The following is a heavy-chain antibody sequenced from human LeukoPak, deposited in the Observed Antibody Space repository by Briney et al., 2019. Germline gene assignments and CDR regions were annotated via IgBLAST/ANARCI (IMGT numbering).Heavy chain of an antibody. Sequence: SETLSLTCTVSGGSISSGGYYWSWIRQHPGKGLEWIGYIYYSGSTYYNPSLKSRVAISVDTSKNQFSLKLSSVTAADTAVYYCARETYYYDSSGYYHYFDYWGQGTLVTVSS. CDR1: GGSISSGGYY. CDR3: ARETYYYDSSGYYHYFDY. CDR2: IYYSGST. J-gene: IGHJ4*02. D-gene: IGHD3-22*01. V-gene: IGHV4-31*03.